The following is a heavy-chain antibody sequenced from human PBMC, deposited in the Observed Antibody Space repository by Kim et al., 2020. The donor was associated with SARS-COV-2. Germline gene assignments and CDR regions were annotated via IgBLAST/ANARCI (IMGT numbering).Heavy chain of an antibody. V-gene: IGHV5-51*01. D-gene: IGHD3-16*01. CDR2: IYPADSDA. J-gene: IGHJ4*02. Sequence: GESLKISCKGTGYRFTTYWIAWVRQMPGKGLEWMGIIYPADSDARYSPSFQGQVTISADKSISTAYLQWNSLKASDTAIYFCTRLGATTAPYYFDFWGQGTLGTGSS. CDR3: TRLGATTAPYYFDF. CDR1: GYRFTTYW.